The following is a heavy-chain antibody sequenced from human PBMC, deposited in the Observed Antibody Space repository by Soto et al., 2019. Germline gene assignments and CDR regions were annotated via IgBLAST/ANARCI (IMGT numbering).Heavy chain of an antibody. CDR2: ISYDEIDK. Sequence: PGGSLRLSCAASGFAFRNYTMHWVRQAPGKGLEWVALISYDEIDKSFADAVKGRFTISRDNSKNTLYLQMDSLRAEDTAVYYCARSSGGVYGIIIEGTNWFPPWGQGTLVTVSS. D-gene: IGHD3-16*01. CDR1: GFAFRNYT. J-gene: IGHJ5*02. V-gene: IGHV3-30*04. CDR3: ARSSGGVYGIIIEGTNWFPP.